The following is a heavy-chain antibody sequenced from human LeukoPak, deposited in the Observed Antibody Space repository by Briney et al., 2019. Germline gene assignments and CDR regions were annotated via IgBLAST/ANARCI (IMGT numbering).Heavy chain of an antibody. CDR3: AKGGGGGYAPFDS. D-gene: IGHD5-12*01. Sequence: GGSLRLSCAASGFTFTSYGMHWVRQAPGKGLEWVAVIWYDGTYQYYADSVKGRFTISRDNSKTTLYLQMDSLRAEDTAVYFCAKGGGGGYAPFDSWGQGTLVTVSS. J-gene: IGHJ4*02. V-gene: IGHV3-33*06. CDR1: GFTFTSYG. CDR2: IWYDGTYQ.